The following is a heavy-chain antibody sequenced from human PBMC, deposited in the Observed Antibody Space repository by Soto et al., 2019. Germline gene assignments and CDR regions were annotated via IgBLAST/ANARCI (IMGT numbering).Heavy chain of an antibody. V-gene: IGHV1-18*01. Sequence: QVQLVQSGAEVKKPGASVKVSCKASGYTFTSYGISWVRQAPGQGLEWMGWISAYNGNTKYAQKLQGRVTMTTDTSTSTAYMELRSLRSDDTAVYYCARDAGDRSGHYHYYYYGMDVWGQGTTVTVSS. CDR2: ISAYNGNT. CDR3: ARDAGDRSGHYHYYYYGMDV. J-gene: IGHJ6*02. D-gene: IGHD3-3*01. CDR1: GYTFTSYG.